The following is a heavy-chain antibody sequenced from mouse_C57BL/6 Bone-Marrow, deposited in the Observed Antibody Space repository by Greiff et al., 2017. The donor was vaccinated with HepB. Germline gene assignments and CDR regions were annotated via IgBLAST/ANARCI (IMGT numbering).Heavy chain of an antibody. CDR3: VRGGSGYEGFAY. CDR1: GFSFNTYA. D-gene: IGHD3-2*02. V-gene: IGHV10-1*01. CDR2: IRSKSNNYAT. J-gene: IGHJ3*01. Sequence: DVKLVESGGGLVQPKGSLKLSCAASGFSFNTYAMNWVRQAPGKGLEWVARIRSKSNNYATYYADSVKDRFTISRDDSESMLYLQMNNLKTEDTAMYYCVRGGSGYEGFAYWGQGTLVTVSA.